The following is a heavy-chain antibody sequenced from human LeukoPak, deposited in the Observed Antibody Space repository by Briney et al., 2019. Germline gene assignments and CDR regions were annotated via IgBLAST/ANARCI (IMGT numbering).Heavy chain of an antibody. D-gene: IGHD7-27*01. V-gene: IGHV5-51*01. CDR3: ARRRGPTGESDY. CDR1: GYSFGYSFTNYW. J-gene: IGHJ4*02. Sequence: GESLKISCKGSGYSFGYSFTNYWIGWVRQMPGKGLEWMGIIYPGDSDTRYSPSFQGQVTISADRSISTAYLQWSSLKASDTAMYFCARRRGPTGESDYWGQGTLVTVSS. CDR2: IYPGDSDT.